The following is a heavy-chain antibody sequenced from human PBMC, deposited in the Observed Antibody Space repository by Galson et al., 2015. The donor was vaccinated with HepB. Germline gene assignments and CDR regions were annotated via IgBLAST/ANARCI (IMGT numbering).Heavy chain of an antibody. CDR2: INAGNGNT. CDR1: GYTFTSYA. V-gene: IGHV1-3*01. D-gene: IGHD2-2*01. CDR3: ARNPFTSFGKPVWFDP. J-gene: IGHJ5*02. Sequence: SVKVSCKASGYTFTSYAMHWVRQAPGQRLECMGWINAGNGNTKYSQKFQGRVTITRDISASTAYMELSSLRSEDTAVYYCARNPFTSFGKPVWFDPWGQGTLVTVSS.